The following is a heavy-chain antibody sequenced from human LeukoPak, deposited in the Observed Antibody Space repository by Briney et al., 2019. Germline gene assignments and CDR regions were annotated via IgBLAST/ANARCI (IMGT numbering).Heavy chain of an antibody. CDR2: ISQSSSII. V-gene: IGHV3-48*01. J-gene: IGHJ4*02. CDR3: ARDKSVYYDTSGSRFDY. Sequence: GGSLRLSCEASGFSFSTYSMNWVRQAPGKGLEWISYISQSSSIIFYADSVRGRFTISRDNAKTSLYLQLNSLRAEDTAVYYCARDKSVYYDTSGSRFDYWGQGTLVTVSS. D-gene: IGHD3-22*01. CDR1: GFSFSTYS.